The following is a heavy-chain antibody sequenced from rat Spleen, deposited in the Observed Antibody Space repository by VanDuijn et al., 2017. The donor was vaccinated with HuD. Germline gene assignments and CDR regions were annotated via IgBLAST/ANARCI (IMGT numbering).Heavy chain of an antibody. V-gene: IGHV2S61*01. CDR1: GFSLSSYG. CDR2: IWGNGNT. J-gene: IGHJ2*01. Sequence: QVHLKESGPGLVQPSQTLSLTCTVSGFSLSSYGVIWVRQPPGKGLEWMGVIWGNGNTNYNSALKSRLSISRDTSKSQIFLKMNNLQTEDTAMYFCARSDILAAMGHYWGQGVMVTVSS. D-gene: IGHD1-2*01. CDR3: ARSDILAAMGHY.